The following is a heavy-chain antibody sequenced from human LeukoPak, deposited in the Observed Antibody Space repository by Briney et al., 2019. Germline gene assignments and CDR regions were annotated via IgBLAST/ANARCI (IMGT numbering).Heavy chain of an antibody. CDR2: INPNSGGT. D-gene: IGHD6-19*01. CDR3: ARAPYSSGWYDLGWFDP. J-gene: IGHJ5*02. CDR1: GYTFTGYY. V-gene: IGHV1-2*02. Sequence: ASVKVSCKASGYTFTGYYMHWVRQAPGQGLEWMGWINPNSGGTNYAQKFQGRVTVTRDTSVSTAYMELSRLRSDDTAVYYCARAPYSSGWYDLGWFDPWGQGTLVTVSS.